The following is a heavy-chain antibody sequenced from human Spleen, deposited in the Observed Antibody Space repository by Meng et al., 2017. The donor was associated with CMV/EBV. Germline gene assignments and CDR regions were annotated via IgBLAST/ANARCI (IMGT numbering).Heavy chain of an antibody. V-gene: IGHV3-30*04. J-gene: IGHJ4*02. CDR2: MTYDGAHG. D-gene: IGHD1-26*01. CDR3: ARVRSNSGSYYVPLDY. CDR1: GFTFNKFA. Sequence: GESLKISCAASGFTFNKFAMHWVRQAPGKGMEWVAVMTYDGAHGYYADSVKGRFTISRDNSKNTLYLQMNSLRAEDTAVYYCARVRSNSGSYYVPLDYWGQGTLVTVSS.